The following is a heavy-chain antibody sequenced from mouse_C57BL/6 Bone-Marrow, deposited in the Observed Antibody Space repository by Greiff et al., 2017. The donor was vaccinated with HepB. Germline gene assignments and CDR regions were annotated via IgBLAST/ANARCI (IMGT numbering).Heavy chain of an antibody. Sequence: EVMLVESGAELVRPGASVKLSCTASGFNIKDDYMHWVKQRPEQGLEWIGWIDPENGDTEYASKFQGKATITADTSSNTAYLQLSSLTSEDTAVYYCTTYCYYAMDYWGQGTSVTVSS. J-gene: IGHJ4*01. CDR1: GFNIKDDY. V-gene: IGHV14-4*01. CDR2: IDPENGDT. CDR3: TTYCYYAMDY.